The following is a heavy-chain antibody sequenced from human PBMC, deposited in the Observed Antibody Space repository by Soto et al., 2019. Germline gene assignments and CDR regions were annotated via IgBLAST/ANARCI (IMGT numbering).Heavy chain of an antibody. Sequence: SETLSLTCTVSGGSVSSGSYYWSWIRQPPGKGLEWMGYIYYSGSTNYNPSLKSRVTISVDTSKNQFSLKLSSVTAADTAVYHCARETVIVAASYFDYWGQGTLVTVSS. CDR1: GGSVSSGSYY. CDR2: IYYSGST. V-gene: IGHV4-61*01. CDR3: ARETVIVAASYFDY. D-gene: IGHD3-22*01. J-gene: IGHJ4*02.